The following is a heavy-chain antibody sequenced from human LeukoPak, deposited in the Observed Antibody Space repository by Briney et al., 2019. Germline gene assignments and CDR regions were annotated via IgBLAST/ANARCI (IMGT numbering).Heavy chain of an antibody. CDR1: GFTFSSYA. CDR2: ISYDGSNK. D-gene: IGHD3-22*01. Sequence: GGSLRLSCAASGFTFSSYAMHWVRQAPGKGLEWVAVISYDGSNKYYADSVKGRFTISRDNSKNTLYLQMNSLRAEDTAVYYCVREGYYDNSGYYYLFDYWGQGTLVTVSS. CDR3: VREGYYDNSGYYYLFDY. J-gene: IGHJ4*02. V-gene: IGHV3-30-3*01.